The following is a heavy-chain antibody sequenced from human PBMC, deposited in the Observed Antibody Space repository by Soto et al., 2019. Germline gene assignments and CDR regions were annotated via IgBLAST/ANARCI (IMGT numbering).Heavy chain of an antibody. CDR2: IIPIYASP. CDR1: GGTFSSNA. Sequence: QVQLVQSGAEVKKPGSSVKVSCKDSGGTFSSNAISWVRQAPGQGLEWMGGIIPIYASPNYAQNFQGRVTVTADKATSTAYLELSRLKFADSAIYYCAVTVTSSRSALAHWGRGTLVIVSS. CDR3: AVTVTSSRSALAH. V-gene: IGHV1-69*06. D-gene: IGHD4-4*01. J-gene: IGHJ4*02.